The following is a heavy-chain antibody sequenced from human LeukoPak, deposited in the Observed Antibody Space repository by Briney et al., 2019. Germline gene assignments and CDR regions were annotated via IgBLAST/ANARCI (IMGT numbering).Heavy chain of an antibody. J-gene: IGHJ6*03. CDR2: INHSGST. D-gene: IGHD3-10*01. CDR3: AKDLYGSGKYYYYYMDV. Sequence: SETLSLTCAVYGGSFSGYFWSWIRQPPGKGLEWIGEINHSGSTNHNPSLKSRVTISVDTSKNQFSLKLSSVTAADTAVYYCAKDLYGSGKYYYYYMDVWGKGTTVTISS. CDR1: GGSFSGYF. V-gene: IGHV4-34*01.